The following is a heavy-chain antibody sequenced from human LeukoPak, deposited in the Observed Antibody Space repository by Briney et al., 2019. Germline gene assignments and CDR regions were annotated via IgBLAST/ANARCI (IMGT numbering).Heavy chain of an antibody. V-gene: IGHV1-2*02. CDR2: INPNSGGT. D-gene: IGHD1-26*01. CDR3: ARDRGFSIVGATSLGY. Sequence: EASVKVSCKASGYTFTGYYMHWVRQAPGQGLEWMGWINPNSGGTNYAQKFQGRVTMTRDTSISTAYMELSRLRSDDTAVYYCARDRGFSIVGATSLGYWGQGTLVTVSS. J-gene: IGHJ4*02. CDR1: GYTFTGYY.